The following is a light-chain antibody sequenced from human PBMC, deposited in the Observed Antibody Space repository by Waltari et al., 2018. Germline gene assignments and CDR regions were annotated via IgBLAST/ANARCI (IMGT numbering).Light chain of an antibody. CDR1: QSLLNSNGYTY. CDR3: MQALETIFT. V-gene: IGKV2-28*01. J-gene: IGKJ3*01. CDR2: LVS. Sequence: DIVMTQSPLSLSVIPGEPASISCRSSQSLLNSNGYTYLDWYLQKPGQSPQLLIYLVSYRASGVPDRFSGSGSGTDFTLKISRVEAEDVGVYYCMQALETIFTFGPGTKVDIK.